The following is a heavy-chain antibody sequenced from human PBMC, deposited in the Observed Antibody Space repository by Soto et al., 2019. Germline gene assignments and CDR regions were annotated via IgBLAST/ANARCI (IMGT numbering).Heavy chain of an antibody. J-gene: IGHJ3*02. Sequence: SETLSLTCAVYGGSFSGYYWSWIRQPPGKGLEWIGEINHSGSTNYNPSLKSRVTISVDTSKNQFSLKLSSVTAADTAVYYCARGTTVVTPEGAFDIWGQGTMVTVSS. CDR3: ARGTTVVTPEGAFDI. V-gene: IGHV4-34*01. D-gene: IGHD4-17*01. CDR2: INHSGST. CDR1: GGSFSGYY.